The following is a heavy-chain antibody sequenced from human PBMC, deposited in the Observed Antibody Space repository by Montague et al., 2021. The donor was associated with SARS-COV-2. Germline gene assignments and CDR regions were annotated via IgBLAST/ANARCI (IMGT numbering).Heavy chain of an antibody. CDR2: IYYSGST. CDR3: ARSRENYNILTGYPYYFDY. D-gene: IGHD3-9*01. Sequence: SETLSLTSTVSGGSISRYYWNWIRQPPGKGLEWIAYIYYSGSTNYNPSLKSRVAISVDTSKNQFSLKLSSVTAADTAVYYCARSRENYNILTGYPYYFDYWGQGTLVTVSS. J-gene: IGHJ4*02. CDR1: GGSISRYY. V-gene: IGHV4-59*01.